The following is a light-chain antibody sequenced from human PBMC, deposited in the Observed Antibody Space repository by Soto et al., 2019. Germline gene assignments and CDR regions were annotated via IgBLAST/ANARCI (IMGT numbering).Light chain of an antibody. Sequence: QSVLTQPPSVSGAPGQRVTISCTGSTSNIGPAYDVHWYQQLPGTAPKLLISGNNNRPSGVPDRFSGSKSGTSASLAITGLQAEDEADYYCQSYASSLTCPYAFGTGTKVTVL. CDR2: GNN. J-gene: IGLJ1*01. CDR3: QSYASSLTCPYA. V-gene: IGLV1-40*01. CDR1: TSNIGPAYD.